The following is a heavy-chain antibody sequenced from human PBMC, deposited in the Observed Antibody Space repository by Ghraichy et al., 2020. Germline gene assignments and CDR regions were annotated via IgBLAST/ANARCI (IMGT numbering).Heavy chain of an antibody. CDR2: IRYDERND. J-gene: IGHJ4*02. D-gene: IGHD2-15*01. CDR1: GLSLSGYG. CDR3: AKDSVVGATRYLDY. V-gene: IGHV3-30*02. Sequence: GESLNISCAASGLSLSGYGMHWVRQAPGKGLEWVAYIRYDERNDYYADSVKGRFTISKDNSRNTLYLQMNGLRAEDTAVYYCAKDSVVGATRYLDYWGRGTLVTVSS.